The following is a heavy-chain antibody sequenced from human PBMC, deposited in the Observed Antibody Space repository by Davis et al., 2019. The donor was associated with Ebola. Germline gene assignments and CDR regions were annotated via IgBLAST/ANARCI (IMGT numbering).Heavy chain of an antibody. V-gene: IGHV3-21*01. CDR2: ISDVGTYI. CDR1: QFNFTGAW. CDR3: ARDVVDAAIGGLDV. Sequence: PGGSLRLSCAGSQFNFTGAWMNWVRQAPGKGLEWVSSISDVGTYISYSHSVRGRFTISRDNARNSLYLQMNSLRAEDTAVYYCARDVVDAAIGGLDVWGQGTTVTVSS. D-gene: IGHD2-2*01. J-gene: IGHJ6*02.